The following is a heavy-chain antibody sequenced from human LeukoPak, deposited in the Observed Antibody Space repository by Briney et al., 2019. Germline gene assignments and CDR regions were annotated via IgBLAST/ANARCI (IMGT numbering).Heavy chain of an antibody. CDR1: GGTFSSYA. Sequence: GASVKVSCKASGGTFSSYAISWERQAPGQGLEWMGRIIPILGIANYAQKFQGRVTITADKSTSTAYMELSSLRSEDTAVYYCARASEYYYDSSGYGLADAFDIWGQGTMVTVSS. V-gene: IGHV1-69*04. J-gene: IGHJ3*02. CDR2: IIPILGIA. CDR3: ARASEYYYDSSGYGLADAFDI. D-gene: IGHD3-22*01.